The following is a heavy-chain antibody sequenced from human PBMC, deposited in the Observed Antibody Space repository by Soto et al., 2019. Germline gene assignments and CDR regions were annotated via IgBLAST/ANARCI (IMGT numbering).Heavy chain of an antibody. D-gene: IGHD4-17*01. J-gene: IGHJ4*02. Sequence: PGWALRLSCAASGFTVSTYAGGWVRQAPGKGLEWVSSITVSGAYTYYADSVKGRFTISRDNSKNTLYLHMNSLRAEDTAVYYCAKALRRFDYWRQVTLVTVSS. CDR1: GFTVSTYA. CDR2: ITVSGAYT. CDR3: AKALRRFDY. V-gene: IGHV3-23*01.